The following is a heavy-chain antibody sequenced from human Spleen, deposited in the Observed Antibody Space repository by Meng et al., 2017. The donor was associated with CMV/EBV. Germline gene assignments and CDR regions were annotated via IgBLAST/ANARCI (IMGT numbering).Heavy chain of an antibody. CDR2: ITSSSSGK. CDR1: GFTFSIYN. CDR3: ARQRGNKFDY. J-gene: IGHJ4*02. Sequence: LSCAASGFTFSIYNMNWVRQAPGKGLEWVSYITSSSSGKGYADSVRGRFTISRDNAQSSLYLQMNGLRAEDTAMYYCARQRGNKFDYWGQGALVTVSS. D-gene: IGHD1/OR15-1a*01. V-gene: IGHV3-21*01.